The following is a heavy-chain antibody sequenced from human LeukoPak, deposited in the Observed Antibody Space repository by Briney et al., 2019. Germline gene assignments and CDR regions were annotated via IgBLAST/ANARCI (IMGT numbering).Heavy chain of an antibody. Sequence: PGGSLRLSCAASGFTFSSYGMHWVRQAPGKGLEWVAVIWYDGSNKYYADSVKGRFTISRDNSKNTLYLQMNSLRAEDTAVYYCARERIYFGSGGDLSHARLFYSYGMDVWGQGTTVTVSS. D-gene: IGHD3-10*01. CDR2: IWYDGSNK. J-gene: IGHJ6*02. V-gene: IGHV3-33*01. CDR3: ARERIYFGSGGDLSHARLFYSYGMDV. CDR1: GFTFSSYG.